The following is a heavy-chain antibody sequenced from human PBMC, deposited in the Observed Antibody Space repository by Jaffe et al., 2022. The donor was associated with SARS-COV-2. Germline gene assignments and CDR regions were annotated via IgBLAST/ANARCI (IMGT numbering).Heavy chain of an antibody. CDR2: INTNTGNP. CDR1: GYTFTSYA. Sequence: QVQLVQSGSELKKPGASVKVSCKASGYTFTSYAMNWVRQAPGQGLEWMGWINTNTGNPTYAQGFTGRFVFSLDTSVSTAYLQISSLKAEDTAVYYCARGYSREVRGVTTYYPYYMDVWGKGTTVTVSS. V-gene: IGHV7-4-1*02. D-gene: IGHD3-10*01. CDR3: ARGYSREVRGVTTYYPYYMDV. J-gene: IGHJ6*03.